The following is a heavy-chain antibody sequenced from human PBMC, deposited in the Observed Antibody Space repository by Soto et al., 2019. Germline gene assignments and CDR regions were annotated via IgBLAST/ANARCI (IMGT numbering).Heavy chain of an antibody. CDR2: IKQDGSEK. V-gene: IGHV3-7*01. CDR3: ASSKGYSYGDLYYYYGMDV. CDR1: GFTFSSYW. J-gene: IGHJ6*02. D-gene: IGHD5-18*01. Sequence: GGSLRLSCAASGFTFSSYWMSWVRQAPGKGLEWVANIKQDGSEKYYVDSVKGRFTISRDNAKNSLYLQMNSLRAEDTAVYYCASSKGYSYGDLYYYYGMDVWGQGTTVTVSS.